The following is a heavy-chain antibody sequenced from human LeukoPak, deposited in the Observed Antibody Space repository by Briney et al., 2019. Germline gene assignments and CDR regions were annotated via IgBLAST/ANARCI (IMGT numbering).Heavy chain of an antibody. D-gene: IGHD3-22*01. V-gene: IGHV3-74*01. CDR2: INTDGSGT. CDR1: GFTFSSYW. Sequence: GGSLRLSCAASGFTFSSYWMHWVRQAPGKGLVRVSRINTDGSGTSYADSVKGRFTISRDNAKNTLYLQMNSLRAEDTAVYYCARADTSGYAVFDYWGQGALVTVSS. J-gene: IGHJ4*02. CDR3: ARADTSGYAVFDY.